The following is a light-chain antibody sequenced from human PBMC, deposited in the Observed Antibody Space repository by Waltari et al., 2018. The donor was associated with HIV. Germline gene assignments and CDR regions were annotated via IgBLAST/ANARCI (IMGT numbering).Light chain of an antibody. CDR2: EVN. V-gene: IGLV2-8*01. CDR1: RSDVGNYAY. J-gene: IGLJ3*02. CDR3: TSYGGRNNRVL. Sequence: QSALTQPPSASGSPEQSVTISCTGTRSDVGNYAYVSWYQQHPGKAPKLIIYEVNKRPSGVPARFSGSKSGDTASLTVAGLQAEDEADYYCTSYGGRNNRVLFGGGTRLTVL.